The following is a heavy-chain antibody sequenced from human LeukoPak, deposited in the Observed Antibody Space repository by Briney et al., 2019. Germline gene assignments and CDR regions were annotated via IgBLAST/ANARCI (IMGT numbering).Heavy chain of an antibody. D-gene: IGHD1-26*01. V-gene: IGHV3-7*04. Sequence: GGTLRLSCAAPGFTFSNHCMSWVRHAPGKGLEWVANIKQHGSNKYTVDSVKGRFTISRDSPNNSLYVQMNSLRAEDTAVYYCGRGGRYPDYWGQGTLVAVSS. J-gene: IGHJ4*02. CDR2: IKQHGSNK. CDR3: GRGGRYPDY. CDR1: GFTFSNHC.